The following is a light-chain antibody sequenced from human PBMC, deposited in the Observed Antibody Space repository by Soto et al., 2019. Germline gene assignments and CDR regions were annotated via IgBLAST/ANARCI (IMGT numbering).Light chain of an antibody. Sequence: QSVLTQPPSVSAAPGQKVTISCSGGSSNIGNYYVAWYQQLPGEAPKLLIYDSDKRPSGVPDRFSASKSGTSATLGITGLQTGDEADYFCGTWDNSMNILFGGGTKVTVL. CDR2: DSD. CDR3: GTWDNSMNIL. J-gene: IGLJ2*01. V-gene: IGLV1-51*01. CDR1: SSNIGNYY.